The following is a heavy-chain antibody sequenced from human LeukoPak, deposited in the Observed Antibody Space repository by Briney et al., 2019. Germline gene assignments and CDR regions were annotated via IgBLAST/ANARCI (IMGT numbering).Heavy chain of an antibody. V-gene: IGHV1-18*01. Sequence: ASVKVSCKASAYTFTSYGISWVRQAPGQGLEWMGWISAYSGDTKYAQKAQGRDTLTTDTSTSTAYMELRSLRSDDTAVYYCARVRKGGSTTGYYWYFDLWGRGTLVTVSS. J-gene: IGHJ2*01. CDR2: ISAYSGDT. CDR3: ARVRKGGSTTGYYWYFDL. D-gene: IGHD4-17*01. CDR1: AYTFTSYG.